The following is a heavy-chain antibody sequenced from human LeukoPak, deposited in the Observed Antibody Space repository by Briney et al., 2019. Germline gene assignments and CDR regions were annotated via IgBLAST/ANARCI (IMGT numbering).Heavy chain of an antibody. J-gene: IGHJ4*02. D-gene: IGHD7-27*01. Sequence: SLRLSCAASGFTFDDYAMHWVRQAPGKGLEWVSGISWNSGSIGYADSVKGRFTISRDNAKNSLYLQMNSLRAEDTALYYCAKDSGSRPLGPDYWGQGTLVTVSS. V-gene: IGHV3-9*01. CDR2: ISWNSGSI. CDR3: AKDSGSRPLGPDY. CDR1: GFTFDDYA.